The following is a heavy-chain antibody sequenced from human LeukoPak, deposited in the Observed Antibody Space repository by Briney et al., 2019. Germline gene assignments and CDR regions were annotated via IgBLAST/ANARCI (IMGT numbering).Heavy chain of an antibody. CDR3: ARGMTTFPG. CDR2: IYTSGST. J-gene: IGHJ4*02. CDR1: GGSISSGSYY. D-gene: IGHD3-16*01. V-gene: IGHV4-61*02. Sequence: SETLSLTCTVSGGSISSGSYYWRWLRQPAGKGLEWIGRIYTSGSTNYNPSLKSRVTISVDTSKNQFSLKLSSVTAADTAVYYCARGMTTFPGWGQGTLVTVSS.